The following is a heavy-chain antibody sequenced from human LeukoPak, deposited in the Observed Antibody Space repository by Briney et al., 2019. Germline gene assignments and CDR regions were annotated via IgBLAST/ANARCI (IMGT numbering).Heavy chain of an antibody. CDR3: VKTLHYERGGPYRHFDC. D-gene: IGHD3-22*01. V-gene: IGHV3-74*01. CDR1: GFSLIDDS. Sequence: GGSLRLSCASSGFSLIDDSMDWLRRAPGKGLVWVSHIKDDGSSTSYAEIVKGRFTISRDNANNALYLQMNSLRAEDTAVYYCVKTLHYERGGPYRHFDCWGQGTLVTVSA. CDR2: IKDDGSST. J-gene: IGHJ4*02.